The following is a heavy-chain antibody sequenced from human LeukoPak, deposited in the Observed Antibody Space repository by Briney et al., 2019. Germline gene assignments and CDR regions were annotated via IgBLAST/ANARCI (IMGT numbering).Heavy chain of an antibody. J-gene: IGHJ4*02. V-gene: IGHV3-23*01. CDR3: AKGGWLQLLGNFDY. CDR2: ISGSGGST. CDR1: GFTFSSYG. D-gene: IGHD5-24*01. Sequence: GGSLSLSCAASGFTFSSYGMSWVRQAPGKGLEWVSAISGSGGSTYYADSVKGRFTISRDNSKNTLYLQMNSLRAEDTAVYYCAKGGWLQLLGNFDYWGQGTLVTVSS.